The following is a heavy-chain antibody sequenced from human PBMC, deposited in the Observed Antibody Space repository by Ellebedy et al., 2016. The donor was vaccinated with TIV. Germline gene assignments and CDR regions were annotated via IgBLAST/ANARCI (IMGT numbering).Heavy chain of an antibody. Sequence: GGSLRLSXAASGFSFSSHGMHWVRQAPGKGLEWVASIWSDGSHTYYPDSVRGRFTISRDNSKNTLYLQLHSLRTEDTAVFYCAKDRLTGSGNSDGFDIWGQGTMVTVSS. CDR2: IWSDGSHT. J-gene: IGHJ3*02. CDR1: GFSFSSHG. V-gene: IGHV3-30*02. CDR3: AKDRLTGSGNSDGFDI. D-gene: IGHD1-26*01.